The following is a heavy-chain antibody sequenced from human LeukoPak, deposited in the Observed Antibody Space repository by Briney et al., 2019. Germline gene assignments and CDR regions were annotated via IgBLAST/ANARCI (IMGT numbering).Heavy chain of an antibody. Sequence: GGSLRLSCAASGFTFGSYGMHWVRQAPGKGLEWVAVIWYDGSNKYYADSVKGRFTISRDNSKNTLYLQMNSLRAEDTAVYYCAKLPDQEYYDFWSGSYYFDYWGQGTLVTVSS. CDR3: AKLPDQEYYDFWSGSYYFDY. V-gene: IGHV3-33*06. J-gene: IGHJ4*02. D-gene: IGHD3-3*01. CDR2: IWYDGSNK. CDR1: GFTFGSYG.